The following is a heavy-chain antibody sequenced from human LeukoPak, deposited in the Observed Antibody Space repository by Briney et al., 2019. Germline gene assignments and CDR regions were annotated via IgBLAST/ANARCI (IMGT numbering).Heavy chain of an antibody. CDR3: ARDQRWDLALDC. D-gene: IGHD1-26*01. V-gene: IGHV4-61*02. J-gene: IGHJ4*02. Sequence: TSQTLSLTCTVSGGSISSSSYYWSWIRQPAGKGLEWIGRISPSGNTDYTPSLKSRLTISVDTSKNQLSLKLTSVTAADTAVYYCARDQRWDLALDCWGQGTLVTVSS. CDR1: GGSISSSSYY. CDR2: ISPSGNT.